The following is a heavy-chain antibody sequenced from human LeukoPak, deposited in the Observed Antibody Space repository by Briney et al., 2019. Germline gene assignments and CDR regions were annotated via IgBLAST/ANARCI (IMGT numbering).Heavy chain of an antibody. D-gene: IGHD1-7*01. CDR2: IRSKAYGGTT. J-gene: IGHJ4*02. CDR1: GFTFGDYA. Sequence: GGSLRLYCTASGFTFGDYAMSWFRQAPGKGLEWVGFIRSKAYGGTTEYAASVKGRFTISRDDSKSIAYLQMNSLKTEDTAVYYCTRAGGITGTTRWGQGTLVTVSS. V-gene: IGHV3-49*03. CDR3: TRAGGITGTTR.